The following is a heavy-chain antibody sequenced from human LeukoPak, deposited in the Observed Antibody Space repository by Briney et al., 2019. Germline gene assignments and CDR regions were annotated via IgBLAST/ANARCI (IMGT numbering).Heavy chain of an antibody. CDR1: GYTFSAYY. D-gene: IGHD4-11*01. Sequence: ASVKISCKASGYTFSAYYMHWVRHATGQEPVWMGWINPNSAGTKYAQKFQGRVTMTWDTSSSTAYRELSRLTSDDTAVYYCARHSKYANNWFDPWGQGTLVTVSA. V-gene: IGHV1-2*02. CDR2: INPNSAGT. J-gene: IGHJ5*02. CDR3: ARHSKYANNWFDP.